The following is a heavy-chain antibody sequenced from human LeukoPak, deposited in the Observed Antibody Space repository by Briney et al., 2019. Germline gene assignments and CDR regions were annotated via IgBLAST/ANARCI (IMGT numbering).Heavy chain of an antibody. CDR2: ISYDGSNK. D-gene: IGHD3-22*01. CDR3: ARGDYYDSSGYLCH. CDR1: GFTFSSYA. J-gene: IGHJ4*02. V-gene: IGHV3-30-3*01. Sequence: PGRSLRLSCAASGFTFSSYAMHWVRQAPGKGLEWVAVISYDGSNKYYADSVKGRFTISRDNAKNSLYLQMNSLRAEDTAVYYCARGDYYDSSGYLCHWGQGTLVTVSS.